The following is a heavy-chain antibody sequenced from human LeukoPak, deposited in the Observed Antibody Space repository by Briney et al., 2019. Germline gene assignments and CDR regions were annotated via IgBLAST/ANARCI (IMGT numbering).Heavy chain of an antibody. Sequence: ASVRVSCKASGYSINRFGVTWVRQAPGQGLEWIGWISSDNGIPRYADKFQGRVTLTTDTSKTTTYMELRSLTSDDSAVYFCANVAKGRFFLYYMDVWGKGTTVTVSS. V-gene: IGHV1-18*01. D-gene: IGHD2-15*01. J-gene: IGHJ6*03. CDR3: ANVAKGRFFLYYMDV. CDR2: ISSDNGIP. CDR1: GYSINRFG.